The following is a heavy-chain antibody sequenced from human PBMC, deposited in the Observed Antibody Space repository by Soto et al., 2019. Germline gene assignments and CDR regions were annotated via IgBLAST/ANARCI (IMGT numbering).Heavy chain of an antibody. V-gene: IGHV3-30*18. CDR1: GFTFRSHG. CDR3: AKPSSGWYHFDY. Sequence: QVQLVESGGGVVQPGRSLRLSCATSGFTFRSHGMHRVRHAPGKGLEWVALISSTGSSEYYADSLKGRFTISRDNSKNTLYLQMNSLRPEDTAVYYCAKPSSGWYHFDYWGQGTLVTVSS. CDR2: ISSTGSSE. J-gene: IGHJ4*02. D-gene: IGHD6-19*01.